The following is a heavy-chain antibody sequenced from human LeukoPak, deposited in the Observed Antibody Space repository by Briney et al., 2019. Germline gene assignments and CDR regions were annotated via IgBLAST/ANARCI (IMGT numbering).Heavy chain of an antibody. V-gene: IGHV3-7*01. CDR3: ARGPITIFGVVIPTDYFDY. Sequence: QPGGSLRLSCAASGFSFSTYWMSWVRQAPGKGLERVANIKEDGSAKYYMDSVKGRFSISRDNAKNSLYLQLNSLRAEDTAVYYCARGPITIFGVVIPTDYFDYWGQGALVTVSS. CDR1: GFSFSTYW. D-gene: IGHD3-3*01. CDR2: IKEDGSAK. J-gene: IGHJ4*02.